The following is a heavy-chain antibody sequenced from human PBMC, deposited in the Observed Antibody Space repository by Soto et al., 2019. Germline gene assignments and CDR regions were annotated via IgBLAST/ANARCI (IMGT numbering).Heavy chain of an antibody. CDR2: IYPGDSET. CDR1: GYTFSSNW. D-gene: IGHD1-26*01. V-gene: IGHV5-51*01. CDR3: ARLLDSWWEPHYFDS. Sequence: PGASLKISCQTSGYTFSSNWIGWVRQMPGKGLEWMGIIYPGDSETRYSPSFQGQVTISADRSFSTAYLQWTSLQASDTAMYYCARLLDSWWEPHYFDSWGQGTMVTVSS. J-gene: IGHJ4*02.